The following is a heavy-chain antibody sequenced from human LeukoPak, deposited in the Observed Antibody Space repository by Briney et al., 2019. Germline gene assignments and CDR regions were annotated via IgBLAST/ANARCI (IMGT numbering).Heavy chain of an antibody. D-gene: IGHD1-26*01. CDR3: AKGSGWEMSYYYYYMDV. CDR1: GFTFSSYG. CDR2: IRYDGSNK. V-gene: IGHV3-30*02. J-gene: IGHJ6*03. Sequence: PGGSLRLSCAASGFTFSSYGMYWVRQAPGKGLGWVAFIRYDGSNKYYVGSVKSRFTISRDNSKNTLYLQMNSLRAEDTAVYYCAKGSGWEMSYYYYYMDVWGKGTTVTISS.